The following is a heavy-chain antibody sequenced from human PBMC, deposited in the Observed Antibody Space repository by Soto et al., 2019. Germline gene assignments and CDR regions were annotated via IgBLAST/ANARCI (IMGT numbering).Heavy chain of an antibody. CDR2: IIPIFGTA. CDR3: ARAPRDIVLSFVVSASGMDV. J-gene: IGHJ6*02. CDR1: GGTFSSYA. Sequence: SVKVSCKASGGTFSSYAISWVRQAPGQGLEWMGGIIPIFGTANYAQKFQGRVTITADESTSTAYMELSSLRSEDTAVYYCARAPRDIVLSFVVSASGMDVWGQGTTVTVSS. D-gene: IGHD2-8*01. V-gene: IGHV1-69*13.